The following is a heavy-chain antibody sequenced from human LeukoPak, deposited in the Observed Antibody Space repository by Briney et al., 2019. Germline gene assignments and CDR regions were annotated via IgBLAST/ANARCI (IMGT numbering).Heavy chain of an antibody. J-gene: IGHJ6*02. CDR1: GFTFSNYG. CDR2: ITGDGSTK. V-gene: IGHV3-33*01. CDR3: ARGFYYGMDV. Sequence: GGSLRLSCVASGFTFSNYGMQWVRQAPGKGLEWVTVITGDGSTKFYADSVKGRFTIPRDNSRNTLYLQMNSLRAEDTAVYYCARGFYYGMDVWGQGTTVTVSS.